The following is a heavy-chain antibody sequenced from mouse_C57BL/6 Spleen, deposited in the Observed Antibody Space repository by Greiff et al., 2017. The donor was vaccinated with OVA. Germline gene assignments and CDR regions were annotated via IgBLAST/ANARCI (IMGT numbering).Heavy chain of an antibody. CDR3: ARGSNYGSCDY. Sequence: VQLQQSGPELVKPGASVKISCKASGYSFTSYYIHWVKQRPGQGLEWIGWIYPGSGNTKYNEKFKGKATLTADTSSSTAYMQLSSLTSEDSAVYYCARGSNYGSCDYWGQGTTLTVSS. D-gene: IGHD1-1*01. V-gene: IGHV1-66*01. J-gene: IGHJ2*01. CDR2: IYPGSGNT. CDR1: GYSFTSYY.